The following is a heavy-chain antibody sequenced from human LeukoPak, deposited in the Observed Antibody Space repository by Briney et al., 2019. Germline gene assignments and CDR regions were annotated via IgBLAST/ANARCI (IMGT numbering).Heavy chain of an antibody. Sequence: SETLSLTCTVSGGSINNYYWSWIRQPAGKGLEWIGRIYSSGSTSYNPSLKSRVTISIDTSKNQFSLKLSSVTAADTAVYYCARQVWDSGYDLDYWGQGTLVTVSS. D-gene: IGHD5-12*01. J-gene: IGHJ4*02. V-gene: IGHV4-4*07. CDR1: GGSINNYY. CDR2: IYSSGST. CDR3: ARQVWDSGYDLDY.